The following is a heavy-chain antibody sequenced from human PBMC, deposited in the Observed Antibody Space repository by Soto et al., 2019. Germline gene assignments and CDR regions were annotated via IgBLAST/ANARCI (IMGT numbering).Heavy chain of an antibody. Sequence: ASVKVSCKASGGSFSTYGISWVRQAPGQGLEWMGWISAYNGNTNYAQKLQGRVTMTTDTSTSTAYMELRSLRSDDTAVYYCARVIAVAGTWFDPWGQGTLVTVSS. CDR3: ARVIAVAGTWFDP. CDR1: GGSFSTYG. V-gene: IGHV1-18*01. CDR2: ISAYNGNT. D-gene: IGHD6-19*01. J-gene: IGHJ5*02.